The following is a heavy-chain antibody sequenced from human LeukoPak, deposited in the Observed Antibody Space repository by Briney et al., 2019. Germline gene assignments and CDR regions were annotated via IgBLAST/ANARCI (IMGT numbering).Heavy chain of an antibody. D-gene: IGHD1-26*01. CDR3: AKKWAIDV. Sequence: GGSLRLSCAAPGFTFSSYWMSWVRQAPGKGLEWVANIKQDGSEKYYVDSVKGRFTISRDNAKNSLYLQMNSLRAEDTAVYYCAKKWAIDVWGKGTTVTISS. CDR2: IKQDGSEK. J-gene: IGHJ6*04. V-gene: IGHV3-7*03. CDR1: GFTFSSYW.